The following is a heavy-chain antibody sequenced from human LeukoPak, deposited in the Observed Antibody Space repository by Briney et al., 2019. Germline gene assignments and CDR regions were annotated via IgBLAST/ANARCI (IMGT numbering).Heavy chain of an antibody. D-gene: IGHD1-26*01. Sequence: ASVKVSCKASGGTFSSYAISWVRQAPGQGLEWMGGIIPIFGTANYAQKFQGRVTITADESTSTAYMELSGLRSEDTAVYYCARRSVVGATGYYGMDVWGQGTTVTVSS. V-gene: IGHV1-69*01. CDR1: GGTFSSYA. CDR3: ARRSVVGATGYYGMDV. CDR2: IIPIFGTA. J-gene: IGHJ6*02.